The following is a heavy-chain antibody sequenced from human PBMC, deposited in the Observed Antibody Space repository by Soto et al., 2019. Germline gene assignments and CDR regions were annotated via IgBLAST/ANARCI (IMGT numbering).Heavy chain of an antibody. CDR2: ISSYSGNT. Sequence: QVQLVQSGAEVKKPGASVKVSCKASGYSFLSYGISWVRQAPGQGLEWVGWISSYSGNTQYAQKLQGRVTVTTDISTSTVYMELRSLRSDDTAVYYCARDPGLIRGVTVDYWGQGTLVTVSS. D-gene: IGHD3-10*01. CDR1: GYSFLSYG. V-gene: IGHV1-18*01. CDR3: ARDPGLIRGVTVDY. J-gene: IGHJ4*02.